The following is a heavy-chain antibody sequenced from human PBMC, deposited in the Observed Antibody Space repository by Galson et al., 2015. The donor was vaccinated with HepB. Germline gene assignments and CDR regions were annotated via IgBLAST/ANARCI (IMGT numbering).Heavy chain of an antibody. V-gene: IGHV4-34*01. Sequence: SLTCAVYGGSFSGYYWSWIRQPPGKGLEWSGEINHSGSTNYNPSHKSRVTISVDTSKNQFSLKLSSVNAADTAVYYCARGGRREQWLVRRGMDVWGQGTTVTVSS. CDR2: INHSGST. D-gene: IGHD6-19*01. CDR1: GGSFSGYY. J-gene: IGHJ6*02. CDR3: ARGGRREQWLVRRGMDV.